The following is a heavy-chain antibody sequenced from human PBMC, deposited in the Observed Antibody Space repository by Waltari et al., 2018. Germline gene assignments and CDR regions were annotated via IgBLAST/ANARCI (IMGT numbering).Heavy chain of an antibody. CDR2: FDAEDGET. Sequence: QVQLVQSGAEVKKPGASVKVSCKVSGYTLTDLSMHWVRQARGTGVEWMGGFDAEDGETIYAKKCQGRVTMTDDTTTDTAYMERSSLRCEETAGYYCATAPTADWKDGYFDYWGQGTLVTVSS. V-gene: IGHV1-24*01. CDR1: GYTLTDLS. D-gene: IGHD1-1*01. J-gene: IGHJ4*02. CDR3: ATAPTADWKDGYFDY.